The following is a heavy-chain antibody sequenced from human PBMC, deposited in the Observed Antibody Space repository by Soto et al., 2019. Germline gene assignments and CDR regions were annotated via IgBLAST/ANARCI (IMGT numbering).Heavy chain of an antibody. CDR3: ARGSLTGTPYNWFDP. D-gene: IGHD1-7*01. CDR2: IYYSGST. V-gene: IGHV4-59*01. CDR1: GGSISSYY. J-gene: IGHJ5*02. Sequence: SETLSLTCTVSGGSISSYYWSWIRQPPGKGLEWIGYIYYSGSTNYNPSLKGRVTISVDTSKNQFSLKLSSVTAADTAVYYCARGSLTGTPYNWFDPWGQGTLVTVSS.